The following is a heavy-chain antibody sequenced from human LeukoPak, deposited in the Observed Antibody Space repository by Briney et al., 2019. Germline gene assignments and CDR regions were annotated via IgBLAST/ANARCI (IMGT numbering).Heavy chain of an antibody. J-gene: IGHJ4*02. D-gene: IGHD6-13*01. V-gene: IGHV3-23*01. Sequence: AGSLRLSCAASGFTFSSHAMSWVRQAPGKGLEWVSAITSGSGSNVYYTDSLKGRFTISRDNSKNTLYLQMNSLRAEDTAVYYCARHGSWSFDYWGQGTLVTVSS. CDR2: ITSGSGSNV. CDR1: GFTFSSHA. CDR3: ARHGSWSFDY.